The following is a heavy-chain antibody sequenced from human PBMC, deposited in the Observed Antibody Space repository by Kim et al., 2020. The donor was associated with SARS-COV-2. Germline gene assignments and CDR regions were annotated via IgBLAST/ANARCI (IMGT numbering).Heavy chain of an antibody. CDR3: ARGRGQRIIMIVVVNGAFDL. J-gene: IGHJ3*01. Sequence: SETLSLTCAVYGGSFSGYYWSWIRQPPGKGLEWIGEINHSGSTKYNPSLKSRVTISVDTSKNQFSLKLSSVTASDTAVYYCARGRGQRIIMIVVVNGAFDLWGQETMGTGSS. D-gene: IGHD3-22*01. CDR2: INHSGST. V-gene: IGHV4-34*01. CDR1: GGSFSGYY.